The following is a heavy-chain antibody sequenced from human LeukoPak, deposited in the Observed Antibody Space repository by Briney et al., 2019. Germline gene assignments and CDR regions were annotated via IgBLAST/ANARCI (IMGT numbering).Heavy chain of an antibody. CDR2: ISTDGGTT. V-gene: IGHV3-74*01. CDR3: AREIQRTVEMTTNRAFDI. D-gene: IGHD5-24*01. Sequence: PGRSLRLSCAASGFTFSSFWMHWVRQAPGKGLVWDSRISTDGGTTTYADSVRGRFTISRDNANNTLYLQMNSLRAEDTAVYYCAREIQRTVEMTTNRAFDIWGQGTMVTVSS. CDR1: GFTFSSFW. J-gene: IGHJ3*02.